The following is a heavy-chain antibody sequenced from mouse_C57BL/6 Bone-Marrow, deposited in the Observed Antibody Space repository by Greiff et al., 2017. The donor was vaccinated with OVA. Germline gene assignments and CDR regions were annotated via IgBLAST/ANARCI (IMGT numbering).Heavy chain of an antibody. Sequence: VQLQQPGAELVRPGKSVKLSCTASGYTFTSYWMHWVKQRPGQGLEWIGVIDPSDSYTNYNPKFKGPATLTVDTSSSTAYLQISSLTSEDSAVYYCANRYYGYDEDYWGQGTTLTVSS. CDR3: ANRYYGYDEDY. D-gene: IGHD2-2*01. CDR2: IDPSDSYT. CDR1: GYTFTSYW. J-gene: IGHJ2*01. V-gene: IGHV1-59*01.